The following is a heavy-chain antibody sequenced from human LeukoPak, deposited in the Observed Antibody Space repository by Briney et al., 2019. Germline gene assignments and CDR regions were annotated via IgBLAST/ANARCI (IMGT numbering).Heavy chain of an antibody. Sequence: SETLSLTCAVYGGSFSGYYWGWIRQPPGKGLEWIGEINHSGSTNYNPSLKSRVTISVDTSKNQFSLKLSSVTAADTAVYYCARAPMVRGRSLDIWGQGTMVTVSS. CDR2: INHSGST. J-gene: IGHJ3*02. CDR1: GGSFSGYY. D-gene: IGHD3-10*01. CDR3: ARAPMVRGRSLDI. V-gene: IGHV4-34*01.